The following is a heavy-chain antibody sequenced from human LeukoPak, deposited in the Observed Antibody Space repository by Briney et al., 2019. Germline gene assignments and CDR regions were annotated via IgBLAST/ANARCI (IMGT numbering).Heavy chain of an antibody. Sequence: PGGSLRLSCAASGFTFSSYSMYWVRQAPGKGLEWVSSISSSSSYIYYADSVKGRFTISRDNAKNSLYLQMNSLRAEDTAVYYCARDQWIVTMVRGALDYWGQGTLVTVSS. CDR2: ISSSSSYI. D-gene: IGHD3-10*01. V-gene: IGHV3-21*01. CDR3: ARDQWIVTMVRGALDY. J-gene: IGHJ4*02. CDR1: GFTFSSYS.